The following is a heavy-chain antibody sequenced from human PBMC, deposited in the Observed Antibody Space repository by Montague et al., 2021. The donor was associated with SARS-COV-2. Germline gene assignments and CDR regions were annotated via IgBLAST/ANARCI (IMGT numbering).Heavy chain of an antibody. Sequence: SETLSLTCSGLVSWYSGADRKCIRLPSSHMRNSYADICLRKKTNNNPSLTSRVIISVDTSKNQFSLKLSSVTAADTAVYYCARRGSSVWGVTVSAELDYWGQGILVIVSS. CDR3: ARRGSSVWGVTVSAELDY. D-gene: IGHD3-10*01. CDR1: VSWYSGAD. V-gene: IGHV4-34*01. J-gene: IGHJ4*02. CDR2: ICLRKKT.